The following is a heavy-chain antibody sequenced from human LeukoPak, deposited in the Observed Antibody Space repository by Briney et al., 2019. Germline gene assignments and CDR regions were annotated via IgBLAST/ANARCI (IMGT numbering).Heavy chain of an antibody. Sequence: GGSLRLSCAASGFTFSNYWMHWVRQAPGKGLEWVSSISSSSSYIYYADSVKGRFTISRDNAKNSLYLQMNSLRAEDTAVYYCARVLGGIGPFHYFDYWGQGTLVTVSS. D-gene: IGHD1-1*01. V-gene: IGHV3-21*01. CDR2: ISSSSSYI. CDR1: GFTFSNYW. CDR3: ARVLGGIGPFHYFDY. J-gene: IGHJ4*02.